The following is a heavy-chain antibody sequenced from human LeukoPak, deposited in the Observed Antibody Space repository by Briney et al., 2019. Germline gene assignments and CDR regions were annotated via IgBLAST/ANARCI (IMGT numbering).Heavy chain of an antibody. Sequence: SETLSLTCTVSGGSISSYYWSWIRQPPGKGLERIGYIYYSGSTNYNPSLKSRVTISVDTSKNQFSLKLSSVTAADTAVYYCASSIAAAGTYYYYGMDVWGKGTTVTVSS. J-gene: IGHJ6*04. CDR2: IYYSGST. V-gene: IGHV4-59*01. CDR3: ASSIAAAGTYYYYGMDV. CDR1: GGSISSYY. D-gene: IGHD6-13*01.